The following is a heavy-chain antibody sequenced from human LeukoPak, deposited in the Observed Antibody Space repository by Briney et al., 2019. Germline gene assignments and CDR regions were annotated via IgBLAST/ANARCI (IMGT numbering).Heavy chain of an antibody. Sequence: KPSETLSLTCTVSGGSISSYYWSWIRQPPGKGLEWIGYIYYSGSTNYNPSLNSRVTISVDTSKNQFSLKLSSVTAADTAVYYCARQSRYSYGYVDYWGQGTLVTVSS. D-gene: IGHD5-18*01. CDR1: GGSISSYY. CDR3: ARQSRYSYGYVDY. J-gene: IGHJ4*02. CDR2: IYYSGST. V-gene: IGHV4-59*08.